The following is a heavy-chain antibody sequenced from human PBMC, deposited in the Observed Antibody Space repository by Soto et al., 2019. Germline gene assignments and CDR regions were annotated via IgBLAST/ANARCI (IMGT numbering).Heavy chain of an antibody. Sequence: EVQLLESGGGLVQPGGSLRLSCAASGFIFSNYAMGWVRLAPGKGLEWVSVISSRGSTTYYADSVKGRFTISRDNSKNTLFLQMNSLRAEDTAVYLCVRDPEGDKGMVIDYWGQGTLVTVSS. J-gene: IGHJ4*02. CDR1: GFIFSNYA. V-gene: IGHV3-23*01. CDR3: VRDPEGDKGMVIDY. CDR2: ISSRGSTT. D-gene: IGHD2-21*01.